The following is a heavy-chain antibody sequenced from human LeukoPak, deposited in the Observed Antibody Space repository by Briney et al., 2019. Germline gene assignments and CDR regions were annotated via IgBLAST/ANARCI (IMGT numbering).Heavy chain of an antibody. CDR2: IKQDGSEK. CDR3: ARVVTAWSMDV. J-gene: IGHJ6*03. CDR1: GFAFSNYW. D-gene: IGHD2-21*02. Sequence: PGGSLRLSCAASGFAFSNYWMSWFRQAPGKGLEWAANIKQDGSEKFYADSVKGRFTVSRDNTENSLFLQMNSLRAEDTALYYCARVVTAWSMDVWGKGTTVTVSS. V-gene: IGHV3-7*01.